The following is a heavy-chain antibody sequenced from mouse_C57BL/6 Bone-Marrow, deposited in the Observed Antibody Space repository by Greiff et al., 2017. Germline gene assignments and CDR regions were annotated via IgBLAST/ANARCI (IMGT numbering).Heavy chain of an antibody. CDR2: INPSTGGT. Sequence: EVQLQQSGPELVKPGASVKISCKASGYSFTGYYMNWVKQSPEKSLAWIGEINPSTGGTTYNQKFKAKATLTVYKSSSTAYMQLKSLTSEVSAVYDSARNTTVVARGYFDYWGQGTTLTVSS. V-gene: IGHV1-42*01. CDR1: GYSFTGYY. CDR3: ARNTTVVARGYFDY. D-gene: IGHD1-1*01. J-gene: IGHJ2*01.